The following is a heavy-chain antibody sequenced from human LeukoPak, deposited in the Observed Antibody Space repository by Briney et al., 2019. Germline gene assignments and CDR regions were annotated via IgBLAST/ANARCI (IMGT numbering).Heavy chain of an antibody. CDR2: INQDGSGK. J-gene: IGHJ5*02. V-gene: IGHV3-7*01. D-gene: IGHD3-10*01. Sequence: PGGSLRLSCTASDLTFNMYWMTWVRQVPGKGLEWVANINQDGSGKSYVDSVKGRFTISRDNAKNSLYLQMNGLRADDTAVYYCARTQLNGSRAPWGQGTLVTVSS. CDR1: DLTFNMYW. CDR3: ARTQLNGSRAP.